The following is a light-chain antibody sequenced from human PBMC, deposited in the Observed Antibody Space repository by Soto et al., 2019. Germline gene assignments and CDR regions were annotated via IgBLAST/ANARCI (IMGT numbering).Light chain of an antibody. V-gene: IGLV2-11*01. Sequence: QSALTQPRSVSGSPGQSVTISCTGTSSDVGGYNYVSWYQQHPGKVPKLIIYDVSERPSGVPDRFSGSKSGNTASLTISGLQAEDEADYYCCSYADIYAFGVVFGGGTKVTVL. CDR1: SSDVGGYNY. J-gene: IGLJ2*01. CDR3: CSYADIYAFGVV. CDR2: DVS.